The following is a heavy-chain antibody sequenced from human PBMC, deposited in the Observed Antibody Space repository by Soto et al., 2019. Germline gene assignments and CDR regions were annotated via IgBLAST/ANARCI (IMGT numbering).Heavy chain of an antibody. CDR1: GYPFTSQD. V-gene: IGHV1-8*01. CDR3: VRDNRPFGEMADA. J-gene: IGHJ5*02. D-gene: IGHD3-10*01. CDR2: MKPRSGNT. Sequence: DSVKVCSKASGYPFTSQDTNSVRQATGQGLEWMGWMKPRSGNTGYAEKFQGRVTMTRNTSISTAYMQMSSLRAEDTAVYYCVRDNRPFGEMADAWGQGTMVTVSS.